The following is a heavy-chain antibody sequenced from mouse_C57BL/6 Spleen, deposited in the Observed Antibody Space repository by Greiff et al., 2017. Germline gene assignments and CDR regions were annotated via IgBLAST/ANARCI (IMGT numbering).Heavy chain of an antibody. J-gene: IGHJ2*01. CDR1: GYTFTSYW. CDR3: ARSVTTVANYFDY. CDR2: INPSNGGT. V-gene: IGHV1-53*01. Sequence: VQLQQPGTELVKPGASGKLSCKASGYTFTSYWMHWVKQRPGQGLEWIGNINPSNGGTNYNEKFKSKATLTVDKSSSTAYMQLSSLTSEDSAVYYCARSVTTVANYFDYWGQGTTLTVSS. D-gene: IGHD1-1*01.